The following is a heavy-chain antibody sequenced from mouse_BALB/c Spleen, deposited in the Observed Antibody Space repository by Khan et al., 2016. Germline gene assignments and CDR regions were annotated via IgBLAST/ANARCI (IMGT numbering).Heavy chain of an antibody. Sequence: QVQLKQSGAELMKPGASVKISCKATGYTFSSYWIEWIKQRPGHGLEWIGEILPRTGSTKSNEKFKDKATFTADTSSNTAYLQLSSLASEDSAAYYCARWLRRDWYFDVWGGGTTVTVSS. J-gene: IGHJ1*01. V-gene: IGHV1-9*01. CDR3: ARWLRRDWYFDV. D-gene: IGHD2-2*01. CDR2: ILPRTGST. CDR1: GYTFSSYW.